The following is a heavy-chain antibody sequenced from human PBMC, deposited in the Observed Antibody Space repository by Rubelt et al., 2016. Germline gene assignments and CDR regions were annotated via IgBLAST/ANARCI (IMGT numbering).Heavy chain of an antibody. CDR2: IYYSGRT. CDR3: AGNDYYGSGSIDY. CDR1: GGSISSYY. D-gene: IGHD3-10*01. Sequence: QVQLQESGPGLVKPSETLSLTCTVSGGSISSYYWSWIRQPPGKGLEWIGYIYYSGRTNYNPSLKGRVTISVDTSKNQFSLKLSSVTAADTAVYYCAGNDYYGSGSIDYWGQGTLVTVSS. J-gene: IGHJ4*02. V-gene: IGHV4-59*08.